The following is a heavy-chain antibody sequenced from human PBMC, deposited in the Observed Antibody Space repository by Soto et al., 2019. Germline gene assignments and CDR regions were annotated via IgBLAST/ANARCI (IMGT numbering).Heavy chain of an antibody. CDR3: ARSGDYVGFDC. J-gene: IGHJ4*02. D-gene: IGHD4-17*01. V-gene: IGHV4-30-4*01. CDR2: TYYSGYT. Sequence: QVQLQESGPGLVKPSQTLSLTCTVSGDSFSSGDYKWSWIRQPPGKGLEWIGYTYYSGYTYNNPSRKSRLTMSVDTSKNQFSLKLSSVTGADTAVYYCARSGDYVGFDCWGQGTLVTVSS. CDR1: GDSFSSGDYK.